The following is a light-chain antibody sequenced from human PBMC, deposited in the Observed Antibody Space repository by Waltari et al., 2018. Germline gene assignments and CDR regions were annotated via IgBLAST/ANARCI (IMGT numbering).Light chain of an antibody. V-gene: IGKV1-17*01. J-gene: IGKJ1*01. Sequence: DIQMSQSPSSLSASVGDRVSITCRASQGISSYLNWYQQEPGKAPKLLIYYANSLPSGVQSRFSGSGSGTEFTLTISSLQPEDFATYYCQQGNSYPWTFGQGTKVEIK. CDR2: YAN. CDR3: QQGNSYPWT. CDR1: QGISSY.